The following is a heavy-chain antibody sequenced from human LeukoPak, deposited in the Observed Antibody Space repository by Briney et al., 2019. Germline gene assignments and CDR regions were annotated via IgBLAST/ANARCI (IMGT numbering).Heavy chain of an antibody. J-gene: IGHJ6*02. D-gene: IGHD4-17*01. CDR2: ITPIFGTA. CDR3: ARVRNGDYVWYYYGMDV. V-gene: IGHV1-69*13. Sequence: SVKVSCKASGGTFSRFTISWVRQAPGQGFEWMGGITPIFGTANFAQKFQGRVSITADGSTSTAFMELSSLRSEDTAVYYCARVRNGDYVWYYYGMDVWGQGTTVTVSS. CDR1: GGTFSRFT.